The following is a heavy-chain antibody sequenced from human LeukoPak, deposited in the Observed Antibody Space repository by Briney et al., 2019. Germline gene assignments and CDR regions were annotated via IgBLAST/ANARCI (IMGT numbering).Heavy chain of an antibody. Sequence: PGGSLRLSCSASGFTFSRYWMHWVRQAPGKGLVCVSRVKSDGSSTTYADSVKGRFTISRDNAKNTVYLQMSSLRAEDTAVYYCATGGTAFDYWGQGTLVTVSS. CDR1: GFTFSRYW. D-gene: IGHD1-26*01. CDR2: VKSDGSST. V-gene: IGHV3-74*01. J-gene: IGHJ4*02. CDR3: ATGGTAFDY.